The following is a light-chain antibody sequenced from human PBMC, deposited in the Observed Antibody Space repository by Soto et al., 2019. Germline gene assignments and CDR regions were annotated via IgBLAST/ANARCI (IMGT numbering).Light chain of an antibody. J-gene: IGLJ1*01. Sequence: QSALTQPASVSGSPGQSITLSCTGXTSDVGGYHFVSWYQQHPGKAPKLMIYEVTNRPSGVSDRFSGSKSGNTASLTISGLQAEDEADYYCYSYTTTSTYVFGSGTKLTVL. V-gene: IGLV2-14*01. CDR1: TSDVGGYHF. CDR3: YSYTTTSTYV. CDR2: EVT.